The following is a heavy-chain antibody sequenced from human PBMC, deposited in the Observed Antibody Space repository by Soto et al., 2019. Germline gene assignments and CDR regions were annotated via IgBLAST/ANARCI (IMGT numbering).Heavy chain of an antibody. CDR2: ISAYNANA. Sequence: QIQLLQSGAEVKKPGASVKVTCKASGYTFRNFGISWVRQAPGQGLEWMGWISAYNANANYAQKFQGRLTMTADTYTSTAYMELRSLRSADTAVYYCARENSYLDYWGQGTLVTVSS. CDR3: ARENSYLDY. V-gene: IGHV1-18*01. CDR1: GYTFRNFG. J-gene: IGHJ4*02.